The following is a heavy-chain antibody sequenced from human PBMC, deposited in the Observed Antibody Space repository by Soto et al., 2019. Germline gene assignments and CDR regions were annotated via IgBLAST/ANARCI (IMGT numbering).Heavy chain of an antibody. CDR2: IDPSDSYT. CDR3: ARRADYYGSVSYVNWFDP. D-gene: IGHD3-10*01. V-gene: IGHV5-10-1*03. CDR1: GYSFTSYW. Sequence: EVQLVQSGAEVKKPGESLRISCKGSGYSFTSYWISWVRQMPGKGLELMGRIDPSDSYTNYSQSFQGHVTISADKSISTAYLQWSSLKASDTSMYYCARRADYYGSVSYVNWFDPWGQGTLVTVSS. J-gene: IGHJ5*02.